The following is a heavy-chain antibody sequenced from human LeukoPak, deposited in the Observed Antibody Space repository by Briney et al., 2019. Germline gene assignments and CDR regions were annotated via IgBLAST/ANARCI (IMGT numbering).Heavy chain of an antibody. CDR3: ATLGFGEYIGGFDY. CDR1: GYTFTGYY. D-gene: IGHD3-10*01. V-gene: IGHV1-2*02. J-gene: IGHJ4*02. Sequence: ASVKVSCKASGYTFTGYYMHWVRQAPGQGLEWMGWINPNSSGTNYAQKFQGRVTMTRDTSISTAYMELSRLRSDDTAVYYCATLGFGEYIGGFDYWGQGTLVTVSS. CDR2: INPNSSGT.